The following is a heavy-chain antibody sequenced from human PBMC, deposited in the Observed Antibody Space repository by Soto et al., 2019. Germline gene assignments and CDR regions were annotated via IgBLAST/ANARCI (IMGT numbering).Heavy chain of an antibody. V-gene: IGHV3-30-3*01. CDR1: GFTFSSYA. CDR2: ISYDGSNK. D-gene: IGHD3-3*01. CDR3: ARWGVVIQALDY. J-gene: IGHJ4*02. Sequence: QVQLVESGGGVVQPGRSLRLSCAASGFTFSSYAMHWVRQAPGKGLEWVAVISYDGSNKYYADSMKGRFTISRDNSKNTLYLQMNSLRAEDTAVYYCARWGVVIQALDYWGQGTLVTVSS.